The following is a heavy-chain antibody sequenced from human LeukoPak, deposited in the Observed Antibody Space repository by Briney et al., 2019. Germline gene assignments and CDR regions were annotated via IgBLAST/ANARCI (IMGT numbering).Heavy chain of an antibody. D-gene: IGHD3-10*01. Sequence: SETLSLTCAVYGGSFSGYYWSWIRQPPGKGLEWIGEINHSGSTNYNPSLKSRVTTSVDTSKNQFSLKLSSVTAADTAVYYCARIDYYGSGSSPIWGQGTMVTVSS. CDR2: INHSGST. V-gene: IGHV4-34*01. J-gene: IGHJ3*02. CDR3: ARIDYYGSGSSPI. CDR1: GGSFSGYY.